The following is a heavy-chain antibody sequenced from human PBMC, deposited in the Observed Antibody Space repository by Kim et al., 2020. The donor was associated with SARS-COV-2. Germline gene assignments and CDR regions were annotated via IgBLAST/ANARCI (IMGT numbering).Heavy chain of an antibody. V-gene: IGHV3-15*01. CDR3: TTCPVRGLSAFD. J-gene: IGHJ3*02. Sequence: GGSLRLSCAGSGFTFSNSWMRWVRQAPGKGLEWVGHIRSNINGGKTDYAAPGQGTFTIASDDSKHTLYLHMSSLQTEDTSEYYCTTCPVRGLSAFD. CDR1: GFTFSNSW. CDR2: IRSNINGGKT.